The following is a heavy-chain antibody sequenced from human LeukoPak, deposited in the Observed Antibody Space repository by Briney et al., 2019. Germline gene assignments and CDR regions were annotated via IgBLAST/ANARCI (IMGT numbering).Heavy chain of an antibody. Sequence: GGSLRLSCAASGFTFSNYWMHWVRQDPRKGLVWVPRINGDGRNINYADSVRGRFTISRDNAKNTLYLQMNTLRVEDTAVYYCTRDLMDYDVSTGLHHYYMDVWGQGTTVTVSS. D-gene: IGHD3-9*01. V-gene: IGHV3-74*01. CDR1: GFTFSNYW. CDR3: TRDLMDYDVSTGLHHYYMDV. CDR2: INGDGRNI. J-gene: IGHJ6*02.